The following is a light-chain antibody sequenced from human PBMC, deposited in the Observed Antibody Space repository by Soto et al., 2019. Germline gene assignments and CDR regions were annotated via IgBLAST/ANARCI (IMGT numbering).Light chain of an antibody. CDR3: SSYTSSSTLLYV. CDR2: DVS. V-gene: IGLV2-14*01. J-gene: IGLJ1*01. CDR1: SRDVGGYNY. Sequence: QSALTQPASLSGSPGQSITISCTGTSRDVGGYNYVSWYQQHPGKAPKLMIYDVSNRPSGVSNRFSGSKSGNTAFLTISGLQAEDEADYYCSSYTSSSTLLYVFGTGTKVTVL.